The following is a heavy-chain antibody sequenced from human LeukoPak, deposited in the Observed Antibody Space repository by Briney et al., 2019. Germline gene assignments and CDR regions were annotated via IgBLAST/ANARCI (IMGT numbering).Heavy chain of an antibody. CDR3: ASAGYSSSWYPIDY. J-gene: IGHJ4*02. V-gene: IGHV3-23*01. D-gene: IGHD6-13*01. CDR2: IGTRSDDT. Sequence: GGSLRLSCTASGFTFSTHAMTWVRQAPGKGLEWVSSIGTRSDDTYYADSVKGRFTFSRDNSKNTLYLQMNRLRAEDTAVYYCASAGYSSSWYPIDYWGQGTLVTVSS. CDR1: GFTFSTHA.